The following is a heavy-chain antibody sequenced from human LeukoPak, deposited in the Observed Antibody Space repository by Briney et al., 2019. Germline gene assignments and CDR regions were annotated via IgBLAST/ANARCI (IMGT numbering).Heavy chain of an antibody. J-gene: IGHJ4*02. CDR2: IYHSGST. CDR1: GGSISSGGYY. Sequence: PSETLSLTCTVSGGSISSGGYYWSWIRQPPGKGLEWIGYIYHSGSTYYNPSLKSRVTISVDRSKNQFSLKLSSVTAADTAVYHCARGGMFKHYDFWSGYYTSGVKNYFDYWGQGTLVTVSS. CDR3: ARGGMFKHYDFWSGYYTSGVKNYFDY. D-gene: IGHD3-3*01. V-gene: IGHV4-30-2*01.